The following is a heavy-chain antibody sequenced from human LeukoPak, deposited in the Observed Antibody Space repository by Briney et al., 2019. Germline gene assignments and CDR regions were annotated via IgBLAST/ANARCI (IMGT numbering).Heavy chain of an antibody. D-gene: IGHD3-22*01. CDR2: ISEDGGST. CDR1: GFTFDDYA. V-gene: IGHV3-43*02. J-gene: IGHJ4*02. CDR3: ALYDSSALDYFDY. Sequence: QPGGSLRLSCAASGFTFDDYAMLWVRQVPGKGLQWVSLISEDGGSTYYAYSVKGRFTISRNNNGNSLYLQMNSLRVEDTAVYYCALYDSSALDYFDYWGQGTLVTVSS.